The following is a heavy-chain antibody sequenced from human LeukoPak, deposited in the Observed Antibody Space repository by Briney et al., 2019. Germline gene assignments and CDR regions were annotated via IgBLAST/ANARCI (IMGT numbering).Heavy chain of an antibody. CDR2: IYYSGST. Sequence: PSETLSLTCTVYGGSISSYYWSWIRQPPGKGLEWIGYIYYSGSTNYNPSLKSRVTISVDTSKNQFSLKLTSLTAADTAVYYWARHGAPLAHYYMDVWGKGTTVTVSS. V-gene: IGHV4-59*08. CDR1: GGSISSYY. J-gene: IGHJ6*03. D-gene: IGHD3-16*01. CDR3: ARHGAPLAHYYMDV.